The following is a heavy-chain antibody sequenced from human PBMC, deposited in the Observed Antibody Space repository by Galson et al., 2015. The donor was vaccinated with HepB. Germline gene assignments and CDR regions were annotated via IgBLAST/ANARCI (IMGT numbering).Heavy chain of an antibody. CDR1: GGSIRSDYW. J-gene: IGHJ3*02. V-gene: IGHV4-4*01. Sequence: TLSLTCDVSGGSIRSDYWWNWVRQPPGKGLEWIGEVYHSGTANYNPSLKSRVTMSVDKSNNQFSLMLSSVTAADTALYFCDTSTHSGPSLEAFDIWGQGTRVTVSS. CDR3: DTSTHSGPSLEAFDI. CDR2: VYHSGTA. D-gene: IGHD1-26*01.